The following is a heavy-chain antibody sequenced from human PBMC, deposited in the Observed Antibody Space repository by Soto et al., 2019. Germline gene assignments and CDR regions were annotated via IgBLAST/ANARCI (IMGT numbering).Heavy chain of an antibody. V-gene: IGHV4-59*01. Sequence: QVQLQESGPGLVKPSETLSLTCTVSGASINSYYWSWIRQPPGKGLEWIGYIYYSGRTNYSPSLKSRDTLSVDTSRNQFSLKLSSVTAADTAVYYCAASRGYCSGGSCYAWVFDSWGQGTLVTVSS. J-gene: IGHJ4*02. D-gene: IGHD2-15*01. CDR1: GASINSYY. CDR3: AASRGYCSGGSCYAWVFDS. CDR2: IYYSGRT.